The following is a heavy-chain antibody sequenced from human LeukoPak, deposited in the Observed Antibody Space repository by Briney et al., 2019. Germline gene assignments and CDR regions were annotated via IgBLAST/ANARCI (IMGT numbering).Heavy chain of an antibody. J-gene: IGHJ4*02. CDR1: GFTFSSYW. CDR3: ARDFFDDFWSGYYAY. Sequence: PGGSLRLSCAASGFTFSSYWMSWVRRAPGEGLEWVANINQDGSEKYYVDSVKSRFIISRDNAKNSLFLQMNSLRAEDTAVYYCARDFFDDFWSGYYAYWGQGILVTVSS. V-gene: IGHV3-7*01. CDR2: INQDGSEK. D-gene: IGHD3-3*01.